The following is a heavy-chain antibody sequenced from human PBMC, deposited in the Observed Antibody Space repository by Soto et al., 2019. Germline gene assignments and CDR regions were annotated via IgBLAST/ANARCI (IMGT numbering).Heavy chain of an antibody. CDR1: GFTFSDYY. V-gene: IGHV3-11*01. J-gene: IGHJ4*02. CDR3: ARDVGPVAFDY. D-gene: IGHD1-26*01. CDR2: ISSSGSSI. Sequence: GGSLRLSCAASGFTFSDYYMSWIRQAPGKGLEWVSFISSSGSSIYYADSVKGRFTISRDNAKNSLYLQMNSLRAEDTAVYYCARDVGPVAFDYWGQGTLVTVSS.